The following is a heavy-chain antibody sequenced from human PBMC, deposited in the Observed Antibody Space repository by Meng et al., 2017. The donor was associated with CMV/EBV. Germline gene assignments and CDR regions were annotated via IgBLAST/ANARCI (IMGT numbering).Heavy chain of an antibody. J-gene: IGHJ4*02. Sequence: GESLKISCAASGFTFNTYAMNWVRQAPRKGLEWVSSLDSGYVFVYYADSVKGRFTISRDNAKNSLYLQMNSLRAEDTAVYYCARAGYPDPFDYWGQGTLVTVSS. V-gene: IGHV3-21*01. CDR1: GFTFNTYA. CDR2: LDSGYVFV. D-gene: IGHD3-16*02. CDR3: ARAGYPDPFDY.